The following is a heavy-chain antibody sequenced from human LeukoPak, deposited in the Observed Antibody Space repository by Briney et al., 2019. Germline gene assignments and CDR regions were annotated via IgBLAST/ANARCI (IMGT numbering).Heavy chain of an antibody. V-gene: IGHV3-23*01. J-gene: IGHJ4*02. D-gene: IGHD3-22*01. CDR3: AKGKDTYFYDSRGYYFGEN. Sequence: AGGSLGLSCAASGFTFSNHAMSWVRQAPGKGLEWVSSISGSGDSTYYADSVKGRFTISRDNSEKTLYLQMSNLRAEDTTVYYCAKGKDTYFYDSRGYYFGENWGQGTLVTVSS. CDR2: ISGSGDST. CDR1: GFTFSNHA.